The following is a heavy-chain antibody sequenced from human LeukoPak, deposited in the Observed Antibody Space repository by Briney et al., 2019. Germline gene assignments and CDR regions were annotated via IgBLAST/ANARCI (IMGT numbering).Heavy chain of an antibody. CDR1: GFTFSSYA. CDR2: IYSGGST. Sequence: GGSLRLSCAASGFTFSSYAMHWVRQAPGKGLEWVSVIYSGGSTYYADSVKGRFTISRDNSKNTLYLQMNSLRAEDTAVYYCARVVPAAMYGMDVWGQGTTVTVSS. CDR3: ARVVPAAMYGMDV. J-gene: IGHJ6*02. V-gene: IGHV3-66*01. D-gene: IGHD2-2*01.